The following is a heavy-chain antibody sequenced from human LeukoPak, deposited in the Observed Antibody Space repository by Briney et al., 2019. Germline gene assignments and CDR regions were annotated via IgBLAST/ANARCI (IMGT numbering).Heavy chain of an antibody. J-gene: IGHJ6*03. Sequence: SVKVSCKASGGTFSSYAISWVRQAPGQGLECIGGIIPIFGTANYAQKFQGRVTITRDTSASTAYMELSSLRSEDMAVYYCARRAYCSSTSCYRSYYYYMDVWGKGTTVTVSS. CDR2: IIPIFGTA. V-gene: IGHV1-69*05. CDR1: GGTFSSYA. CDR3: ARRAYCSSTSCYRSYYYYMDV. D-gene: IGHD2-2*01.